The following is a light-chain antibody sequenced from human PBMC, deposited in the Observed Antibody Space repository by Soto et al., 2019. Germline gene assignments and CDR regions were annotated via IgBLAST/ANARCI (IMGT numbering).Light chain of an antibody. CDR2: DVS. V-gene: IGLV2-14*01. CDR3: SSYTRTTALV. CDR1: SSDVGGYNY. Sequence: QSALTQPASGSGSPGQSITISCTGTSSDVGGYNYVSWYQQHPGKAPKLMIYDVSNRPSGVSNRFSGSKSGNTASLTISGLQAEDEADYYCSSYTRTTALVFGGGTKLNVL. J-gene: IGLJ3*02.